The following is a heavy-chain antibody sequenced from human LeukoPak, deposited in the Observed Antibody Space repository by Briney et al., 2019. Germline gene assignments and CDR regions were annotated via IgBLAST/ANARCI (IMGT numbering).Heavy chain of an antibody. Sequence: PGGSLRLSCAASGFTFSSYSMNWVRQAPGKGLEWVSSINSSSSYIYYEGSVKGRFTISRDNAKNSLYLQMNSLRAEDTAVYYCARDHLSSSWYFPAGDAFDIWGQGTMVTVSS. D-gene: IGHD6-13*01. CDR1: GFTFSSYS. CDR2: INSSSSYI. CDR3: ARDHLSSSWYFPAGDAFDI. V-gene: IGHV3-21*01. J-gene: IGHJ3*02.